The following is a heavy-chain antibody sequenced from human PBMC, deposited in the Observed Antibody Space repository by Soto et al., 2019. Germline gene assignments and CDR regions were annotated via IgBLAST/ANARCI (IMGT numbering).Heavy chain of an antibody. V-gene: IGHV1-18*01. CDR1: GYTFTRYG. CDR3: ARDQSYGGAFDY. Sequence: QVQLVQSGAEVKKPGVSVKVSCKASGYTFTRYGISWVRQAPRQGLEWMGWISAYNGNTNYAQKLQGRVTMTTDTTTSTAYMELRSLRSDDTAAYYCARDQSYGGAFDYWGQGTLVTVSS. D-gene: IGHD2-21*01. CDR2: ISAYNGNT. J-gene: IGHJ4*02.